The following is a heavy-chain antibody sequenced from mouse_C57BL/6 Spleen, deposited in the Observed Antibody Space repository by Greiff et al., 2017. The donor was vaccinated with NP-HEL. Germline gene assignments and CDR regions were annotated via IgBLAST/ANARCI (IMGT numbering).Heavy chain of an antibody. Sequence: QVQLQQPGAELVKPGASVKLSCKASGYTFTSYWMHWVKQRPGQGLEWIGMIHPNSGSTNYNEKFKSKATLTVDKSSSTAYMQLSSLTSEDSAVYYCAREGPGPDYFDYWGQGTTRTVSS. J-gene: IGHJ2*01. D-gene: IGHD3-3*01. CDR2: IHPNSGST. CDR1: GYTFTSYW. CDR3: AREGPGPDYFDY. V-gene: IGHV1-64*01.